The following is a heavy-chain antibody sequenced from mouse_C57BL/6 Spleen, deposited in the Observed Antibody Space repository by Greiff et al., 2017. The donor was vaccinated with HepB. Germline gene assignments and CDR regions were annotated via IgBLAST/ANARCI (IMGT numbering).Heavy chain of an antibody. Sequence: DAGGGLVQPKGSLTLSCAASGFTFNTYAMHWVRQAPGKGLEWVARIRSKSSNYATYYADSVKDRFTISRDDSQSMLYLQMNNLKTEDTAMYYCVRDRANWAWFAYWGQGTLVTVSA. CDR3: VRDRANWAWFAY. CDR1: GFTFNTYA. CDR2: IRSKSSNYAT. D-gene: IGHD4-1*01. J-gene: IGHJ3*01. V-gene: IGHV10-3*01.